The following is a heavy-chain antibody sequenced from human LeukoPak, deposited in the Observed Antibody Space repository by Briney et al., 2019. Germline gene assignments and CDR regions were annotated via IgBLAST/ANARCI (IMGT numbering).Heavy chain of an antibody. V-gene: IGHV4-59*01. CDR1: GGYISSYY. J-gene: IGHJ4*02. CDR3: ARGGARGFDY. CDR2: IYYSGST. D-gene: IGHD3-10*01. Sequence: SETLSLTCTVSGGYISSYYWSWIRQPPGKGLEWIGYIYYSGSTNNNPYLKSRVTISVDTSKNQFSLKLSSVTAADTAVYSCARGGARGFDYWGQGTLVTVSS.